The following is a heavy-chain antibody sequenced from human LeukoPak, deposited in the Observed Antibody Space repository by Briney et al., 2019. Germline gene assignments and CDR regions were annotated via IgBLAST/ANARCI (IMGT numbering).Heavy chain of an antibody. CDR3: ARDPVRGGIDY. Sequence: SETLSLTCTVSGGSISSGGYYWSWIRQHPGKGLEWIGYIYYSRSTYYNPSLKSRVTISVDTSQNQFSLNLSSVTAADTAVYYSARDPVRGGIDYWGQGTLVTVSS. CDR2: IYYSRST. D-gene: IGHD3-10*01. J-gene: IGHJ4*02. V-gene: IGHV4-31*03. CDR1: GGSISSGGYY.